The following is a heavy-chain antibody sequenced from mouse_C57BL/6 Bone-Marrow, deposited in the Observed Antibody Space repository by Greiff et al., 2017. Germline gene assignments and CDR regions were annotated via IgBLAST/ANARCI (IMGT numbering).Heavy chain of an antibody. Sequence: VQLQQPGAELVMPGASVKLSCKASGYTFTSYWMHWVKQRPGQGLEWIGEIDPSDSYTNYNQKFKGKSTLNVDKSSSTAYMQLSSLTSEDSAVYACAIGQLGHDFDYGGQGTTLTVSS. CDR1: GYTFTSYW. V-gene: IGHV1-69*01. CDR3: AIGQLGHDFDY. D-gene: IGHD4-1*02. J-gene: IGHJ2*01. CDR2: IDPSDSYT.